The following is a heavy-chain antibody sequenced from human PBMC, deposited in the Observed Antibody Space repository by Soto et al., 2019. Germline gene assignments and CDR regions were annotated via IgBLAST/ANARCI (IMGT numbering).Heavy chain of an antibody. D-gene: IGHD1-7*01. CDR3: ARPLRNYGGDWYFYL. V-gene: IGHV4-38-2*01. J-gene: IGHJ2*01. CDR1: GYSISSGYY. CDR2: IYHSGST. Sequence: SETLSLTCAVSGYSISSGYYWGWIRQPPGKGLEWIGSIYHSGSTYYNPSLKSRVTISVDTSKNQFSLKLSSVTAADTAVYYWARPLRNYGGDWYFYLWGRGTLVTVSS.